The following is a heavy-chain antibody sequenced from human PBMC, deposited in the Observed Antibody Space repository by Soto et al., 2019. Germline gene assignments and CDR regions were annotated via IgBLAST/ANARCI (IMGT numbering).Heavy chain of an antibody. V-gene: IGHV3-15*01. D-gene: IGHD5-12*01. CDR2: IKSKTDGGTT. Sequence: EVQLVESGGGLVKPGGSLRLSCAASGFTFSNAWMSWVRQAPGTGLEWVGRIKSKTDGGTTDYAAPVKGRFTISRDDSKNTLYLQMNSLKTEDTAVYYCTPDKEWLRLGWFDPWGQGTLVTVSS. J-gene: IGHJ5*02. CDR1: GFTFSNAW. CDR3: TPDKEWLRLGWFDP.